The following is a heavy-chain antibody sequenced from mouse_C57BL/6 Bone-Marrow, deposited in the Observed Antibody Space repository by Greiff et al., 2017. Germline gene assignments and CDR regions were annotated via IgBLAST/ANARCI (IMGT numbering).Heavy chain of an antibody. D-gene: IGHD1-2*01. Sequence: QVQLKQPGAALVMPGASVKLSRKASGYTFTSYWMHWVKQRPGQGLEWIGEIDPSDSYTNYNQKFKVKSTLTVDKSSSTAYLQLSSLTSEDSAVYYCACVYGVRFAYWGQGTLVTGSS. CDR2: IDPSDSYT. V-gene: IGHV1-69*01. CDR3: ACVYGVRFAY. CDR1: GYTFTSYW. J-gene: IGHJ3*01.